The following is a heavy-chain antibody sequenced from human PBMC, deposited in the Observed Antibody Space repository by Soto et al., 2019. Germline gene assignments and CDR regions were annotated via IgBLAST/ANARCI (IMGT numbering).Heavy chain of an antibody. J-gene: IGHJ4*02. Sequence: GSLRLSCAASGFTFSSYAMSWVRQAPGKGLEWVANIKEDGSEKHYVDSVKGRFTISRDNAKNSLYLQMNSLRVEDTAVYFCSRDVVVGAKALNYWGQGALVTAPQ. V-gene: IGHV3-7*01. CDR3: SRDVVVGAKALNY. D-gene: IGHD2-15*01. CDR1: GFTFSSYA. CDR2: IKEDGSEK.